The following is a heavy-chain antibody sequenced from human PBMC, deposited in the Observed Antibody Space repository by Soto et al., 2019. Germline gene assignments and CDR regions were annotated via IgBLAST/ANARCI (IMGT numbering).Heavy chain of an antibody. CDR2: ISSSSSYI. CDR1: GFTFSSYS. CDR3: ARDRFEMATTYDLDY. J-gene: IGHJ4*02. V-gene: IGHV3-21*01. D-gene: IGHD5-12*01. Sequence: PGGSLRLSCAASGFTFSSYSMNWVRQAPGKGLEWVSSISSSSSYIYYADSVKGRVTISRDNAKNSLYLQMNSLRAEDTAVYYCARDRFEMATTYDLDYWGQGTLVTVSS.